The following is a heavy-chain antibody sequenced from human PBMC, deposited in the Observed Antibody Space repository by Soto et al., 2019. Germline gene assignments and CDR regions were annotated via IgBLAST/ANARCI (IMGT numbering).Heavy chain of an antibody. D-gene: IGHD2-2*01. Sequence: EVQLVESGGGLIQPGGSLRLSCAVSGFTVSNNYMSWVRQAPGKGLEGVSVIYSGGYTAYGDSVKGRFTISRDNSKNTLYLQKNARGAHAPGGFYRGTMPGGGGYWGQGTLVTVSS. J-gene: IGHJ4*02. V-gene: IGHV3-53*01. CDR2: IYSGGYT. CDR3: GTMPGGGGY. CDR1: GFTVSNNY.